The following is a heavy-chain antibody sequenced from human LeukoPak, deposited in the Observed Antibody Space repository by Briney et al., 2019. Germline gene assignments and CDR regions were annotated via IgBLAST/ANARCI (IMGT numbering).Heavy chain of an antibody. Sequence: PGGSLRLSCAASRFTFSNYWMHWVRQAPGKGLVWVSRISGDGTDATYAGSVKGRFTISRDNAKNTLYLQMNSLRAEDTAVYYCAALTTVTELDYWGQGTLAIVSS. CDR3: AALTTVTELDY. V-gene: IGHV3-74*01. J-gene: IGHJ4*02. CDR1: RFTFSNYW. D-gene: IGHD4-17*01. CDR2: ISGDGTDA.